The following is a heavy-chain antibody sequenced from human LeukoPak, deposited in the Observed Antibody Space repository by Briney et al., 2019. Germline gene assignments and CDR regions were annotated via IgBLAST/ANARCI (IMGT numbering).Heavy chain of an antibody. CDR2: ISSSSSYI. V-gene: IGHV3-21*01. D-gene: IGHD4-23*01. Sequence: GGSLRLSCAASGFTFSSYSMNWVRQAPGKGLEWVSSISSSSSYIYYADSVKGRFTISRDNAKNSLYLQMNSLRAEDTAVYYCARASDYGGNRIDYWGQGTLVTVSS. CDR1: GFTFSSYS. CDR3: ARASDYGGNRIDY. J-gene: IGHJ4*02.